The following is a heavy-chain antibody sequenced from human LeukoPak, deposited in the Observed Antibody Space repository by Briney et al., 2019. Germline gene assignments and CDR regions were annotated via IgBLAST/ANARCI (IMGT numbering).Heavy chain of an antibody. J-gene: IGHJ6*02. CDR2: IYYSGST. D-gene: IGHD6-19*01. CDR1: GGSISSYY. CDR3: ARNRGWYATDV. V-gene: IGHV4-59*01. Sequence: SETLSLTCTVSGGSISSYYWSWIRQPPGKGLEWIGYIYYSGSTNYNPSLNSRVTISVDTPKNQFSLKLSSVTAADTAVYYCARNRGWYATDVWGQGAAVTVSS.